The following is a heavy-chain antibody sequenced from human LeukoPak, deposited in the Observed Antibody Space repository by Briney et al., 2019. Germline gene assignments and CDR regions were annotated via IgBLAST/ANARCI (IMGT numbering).Heavy chain of an antibody. J-gene: IGHJ4*02. V-gene: IGHV3-21*05. CDR3: ARDYRFAFDN. CDR1: GFIFSDYS. CDR2: VGIDSGNT. Sequence: GGSLRLSCAASGFIFSDYSMNWVRQARGKGLEWISYVGIDSGNTKYADSVKGRFTISGDNAKKSLYLQMNSLRVEDTAVYYCARDYRFAFDNWGQGTLVTVSS.